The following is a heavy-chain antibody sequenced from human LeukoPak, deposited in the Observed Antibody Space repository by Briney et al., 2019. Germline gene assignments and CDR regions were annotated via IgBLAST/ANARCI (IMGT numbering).Heavy chain of an antibody. D-gene: IGHD4-17*01. V-gene: IGHV3-23*01. CDR1: GFTFSSHA. CDR2: ISGSGGST. CDR3: AKDDTVTTFHFDY. Sequence: GGSLRLSCAASGFTFSSHAMSWVRQAPGKGLEWVSAISGSGGSTYYADSVKGRFTISRDNSKNTLYLQMNSLRAEDTAVYYCAKDDTVTTFHFDYWGQGTLVTVSS. J-gene: IGHJ4*02.